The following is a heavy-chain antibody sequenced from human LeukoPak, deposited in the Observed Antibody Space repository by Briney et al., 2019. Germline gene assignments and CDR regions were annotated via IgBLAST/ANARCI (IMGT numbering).Heavy chain of an antibody. CDR1: GFTFDDYA. CDR3: AKHSGYDPGRGYFDY. CDR2: ISWNSGSI. D-gene: IGHD5-12*01. J-gene: IGHJ4*02. V-gene: IGHV3-9*03. Sequence: PGGSLRLSCAASGFTFDDYAMHWVRQAPGKGLEWVSGISWNSGSIGYADSVKGRFTISRDNAKNSLYLQMNSLRAEDMALYYCAKHSGYDPGRGYFDYWGQGTLVTVSS.